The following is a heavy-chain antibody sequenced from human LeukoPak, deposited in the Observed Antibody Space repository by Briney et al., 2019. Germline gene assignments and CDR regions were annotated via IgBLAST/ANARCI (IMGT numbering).Heavy chain of an antibody. V-gene: IGHV4-59*08. D-gene: IGHD3-22*01. CDR3: ARLPRYDSSGYRRPYYFDY. CDR2: IYYSGST. Sequence: NPSETLSLTCTVSGGSISSYYWSWIRQPAGKGLEWIGYIYYSGSTNYNPSLKSRVTISVDTSKNQFSLKLSSVTAADTAVYYCARLPRYDSSGYRRPYYFDYWGQGTLVTVSS. J-gene: IGHJ4*02. CDR1: GGSISSYY.